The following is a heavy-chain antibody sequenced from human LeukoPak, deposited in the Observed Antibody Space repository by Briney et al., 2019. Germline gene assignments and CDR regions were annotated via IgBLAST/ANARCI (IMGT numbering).Heavy chain of an antibody. V-gene: IGHV3-23*01. CDR2: ITGSGGST. Sequence: HPGGSLRLSCAASGFTFSNYAMSWVRQAPGKGLEWVSAITGSGGSTNYADSVKGRFTISRDNSKNTLYLQMQSLRAEDTAVYYCAKDRFCVGYTVWQFDYWGQGSRFTV. J-gene: IGHJ4*02. CDR3: AKDRFCVGYTVWQFDY. CDR1: GFTFSNYA. D-gene: IGHD3-3*01.